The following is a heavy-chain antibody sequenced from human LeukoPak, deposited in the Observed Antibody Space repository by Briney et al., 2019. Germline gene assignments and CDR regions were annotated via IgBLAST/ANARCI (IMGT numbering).Heavy chain of an antibody. D-gene: IGHD2-21*02. Sequence: GGSLRLSCAASGFSFSTYWMTWVRQAPGKGLEWVAVISSDGTNKYYADSVKGRFTISRDNSKNTLYLQVSSLRAEDTAVYYCARGAYEIVVVTAPTYWGQGTLVTVSS. V-gene: IGHV3-30-3*01. CDR3: ARGAYEIVVVTAPTY. J-gene: IGHJ4*02. CDR1: GFSFSTYW. CDR2: ISSDGTNK.